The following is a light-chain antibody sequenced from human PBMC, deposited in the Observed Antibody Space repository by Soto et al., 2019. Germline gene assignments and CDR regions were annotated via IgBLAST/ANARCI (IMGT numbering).Light chain of an antibody. CDR1: QSVNSN. Sequence: EIVMTQYPVTMFASPGDRATLSCRASQSVNSNLAWYQQKPGQPPKLLIYVASTRATGIPARFSGSGSGTEFTLTISSLQSEDFAVYYCQQYNVWPLTFGGGTKVEFK. J-gene: IGKJ4*01. V-gene: IGKV3-15*01. CDR2: VAS. CDR3: QQYNVWPLT.